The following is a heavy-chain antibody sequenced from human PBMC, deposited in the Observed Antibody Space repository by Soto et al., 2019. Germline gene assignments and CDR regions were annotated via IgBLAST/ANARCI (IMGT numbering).Heavy chain of an antibody. CDR3: ARDKTVTPLSTDAFDI. CDR1: GGTFSSYT. D-gene: IGHD4-17*01. V-gene: IGHV1-69*04. Sequence: SVKVSCKASGGTFSSYTISWVRQAPGQGLEWMGRIIPILGIANYAQKFQGRVTITADKSTSTAYMELSSLRSEDTAVYYCARDKTVTPLSTDAFDIWGQGTMVTVSS. J-gene: IGHJ3*02. CDR2: IIPILGIA.